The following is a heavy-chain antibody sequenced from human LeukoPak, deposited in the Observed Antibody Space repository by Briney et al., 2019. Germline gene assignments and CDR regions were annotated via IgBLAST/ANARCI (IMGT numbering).Heavy chain of an antibody. J-gene: IGHJ4*02. Sequence: PGRSLRLSCAASGFTFDDYAMHWVRQAPGKGLEWVSGISWNSGSIGYADSVKGRFTISRDNAKNSLHLQMNSLRAEDTALYYCAKGYSKDYDYWGQGTLVTVSS. CDR1: GFTFDDYA. CDR2: ISWNSGSI. V-gene: IGHV3-9*01. D-gene: IGHD1-1*01. CDR3: AKGYSKDYDY.